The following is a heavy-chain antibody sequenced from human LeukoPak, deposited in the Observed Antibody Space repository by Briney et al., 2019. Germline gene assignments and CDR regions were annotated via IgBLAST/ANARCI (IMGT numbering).Heavy chain of an antibody. D-gene: IGHD6-6*01. CDR1: GGSFSGYY. CDR3: ARARPPIYSSSSVWFDP. V-gene: IGHV4-59*01. J-gene: IGHJ5*02. Sequence: SETLSLTCAVYGGSFSGYYWSWIRQPPGKGLEWIGYIYYSGSTNYNPSLKSRVTISVDTSKNQFSLKLSSVTAADTAVYYCARARPPIYSSSSVWFDPWGQGTLVTVSS. CDR2: IYYSGST.